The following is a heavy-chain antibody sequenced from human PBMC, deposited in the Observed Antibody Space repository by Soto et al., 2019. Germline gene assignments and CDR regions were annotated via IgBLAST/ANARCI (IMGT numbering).Heavy chain of an antibody. Sequence: GESLKISCKGTGYNFTSYWIGWVRQMPGKGLDWMGIIYPGDSDTRYSPYFQGQVTISVDKSDSTAYLQWGSLKAPDTAMYYCARRARRSSSNSGGSCYSCGFDIWGQGTMVT. CDR1: GYNFTSYW. V-gene: IGHV5-51*01. CDR2: IYPGDSDT. CDR3: ARRARRSSSNSGGSCYSCGFDI. J-gene: IGHJ3*02. D-gene: IGHD2-15*01.